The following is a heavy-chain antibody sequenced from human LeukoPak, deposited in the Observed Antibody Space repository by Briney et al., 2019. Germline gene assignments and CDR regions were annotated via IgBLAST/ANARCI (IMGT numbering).Heavy chain of an antibody. J-gene: IGHJ6*02. Sequence: ASVKVSCKASGYTFTSYGISWVRQAPGQGLEWMGWISAYNGNTNYAQKLQGRVTMTTDTSTSTAYMELRSLRSDDTAVYYCARDGHDILTGYYKGYYYGMDVWGQGTTVTVSS. CDR2: ISAYNGNT. V-gene: IGHV1-18*01. D-gene: IGHD3-9*01. CDR3: ARDGHDILTGYYKGYYYGMDV. CDR1: GYTFTSYG.